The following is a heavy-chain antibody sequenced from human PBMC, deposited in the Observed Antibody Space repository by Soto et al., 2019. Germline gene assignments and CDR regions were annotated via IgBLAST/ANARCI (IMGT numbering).Heavy chain of an antibody. CDR2: IYYSGST. CDR1: DASFSSYY. D-gene: IGHD2-2*01. J-gene: IGHJ5*01. Sequence: SETLSLTCTVSDASFSSYYWVWIRQPPGRGLEWIGHIYYSGSTKYNPSLRSRVTMSVDMSKSQFSLKVTSVTAADTAVYYCARGRYCTTTSCAWFGSWGQGARVTVSS. CDR3: ARGRYCTTTSCAWFGS. V-gene: IGHV4-59*01.